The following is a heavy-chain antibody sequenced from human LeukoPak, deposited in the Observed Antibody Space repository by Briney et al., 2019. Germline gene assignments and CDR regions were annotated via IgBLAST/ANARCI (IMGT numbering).Heavy chain of an antibody. J-gene: IGHJ4*02. V-gene: IGHV3-11*01. CDR3: ARQGSEIDY. Sequence: GSLRLSCAASGFTLSHYYMTWIRQVPGKGLERLSCISSSGGTIYYADSVKGRFTVSRDNAKSSLYLQMNSLRAEDTAVYYCARQGSEIDYWGQGTLVTVSS. CDR2: ISSSGGTI. CDR1: GFTLSHYY.